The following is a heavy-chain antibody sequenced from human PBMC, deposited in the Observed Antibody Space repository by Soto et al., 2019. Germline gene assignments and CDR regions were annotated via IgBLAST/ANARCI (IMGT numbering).Heavy chain of an antibody. CDR3: ARELEHYYDSFITGPRP. CDR1: GFTVSSDA. J-gene: IGHJ5*02. V-gene: IGHV3-30-3*01. Sequence: GGALRLSCAASGFTVSSDAMHWVRQARGKGLEWVAVISYDGSNKYYADSVKGRFTISRDNSKNTLYLQMNSLRAEDTAVDYCARELEHYYDSFITGPRPWGQGILVTVSS. CDR2: ISYDGSNK. D-gene: IGHD3-22*01.